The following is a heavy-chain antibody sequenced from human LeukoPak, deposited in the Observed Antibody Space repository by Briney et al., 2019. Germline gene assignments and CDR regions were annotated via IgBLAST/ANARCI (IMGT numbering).Heavy chain of an antibody. CDR3: ARGAAAGIFGDWVWRSYYYGMDV. CDR1: GGSISSGDYY. D-gene: IGHD6-13*01. V-gene: IGHV4-30-4*01. J-gene: IGHJ6*02. Sequence: SQTLSLTCTVSGGSISSGDYYWSWIRQPPGKGLEWIGYIYYSGSTYYNPSLKSRVTISVDTFKNQFSLKLSSVTAADTAVYYCARGAAAGIFGDWVWRSYYYGMDVWGQGTTVTVSS. CDR2: IYYSGST.